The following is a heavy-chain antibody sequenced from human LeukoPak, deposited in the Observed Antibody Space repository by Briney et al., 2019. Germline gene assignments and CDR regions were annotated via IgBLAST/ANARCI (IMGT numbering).Heavy chain of an antibody. J-gene: IGHJ4*02. V-gene: IGHV3-20*04. CDR1: GFTFDDYG. CDR3: ARDSGWFEDPFDY. CDR2: INWNGGST. D-gene: IGHD6-19*01. Sequence: PGGSLRLSCAAFGFTFDDYGMSWVRQAPGEGLEWVSGINWNGGSTGYADSVKGRFTISRDNAKNSLYLQMNSLRAEDTALYYCARDSGWFEDPFDYWGQGTLVTVSS.